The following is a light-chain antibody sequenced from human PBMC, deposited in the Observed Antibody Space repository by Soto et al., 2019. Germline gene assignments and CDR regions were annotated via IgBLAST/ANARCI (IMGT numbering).Light chain of an antibody. CDR3: GSWDSSLSAYV. Sequence: QSVLTQPPSVSAAPGQRVTISCSGSSSNIGGNSVSWYQQLPGTAPKLLIYDDDKRPSGIPDRFSCSKSGTSATLGITGFQTGDEADHYCGSWDSSLSAYVFGTGTKVTVL. CDR1: SSNIGGNS. V-gene: IGLV1-51*01. J-gene: IGLJ1*01. CDR2: DDD.